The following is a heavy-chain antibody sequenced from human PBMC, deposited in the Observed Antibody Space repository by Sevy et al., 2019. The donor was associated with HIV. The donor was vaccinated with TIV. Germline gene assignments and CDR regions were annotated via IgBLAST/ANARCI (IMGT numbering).Heavy chain of an antibody. D-gene: IGHD3-10*01. Sequence: SENLSLTCAVSAYSVSSAYSWGWIRQPPGKGLEWIGNIYHSGNTYYNPSLKSRVTISVDTSNNQFSLRLTSVTAADTAVYYCASFGRQIILSGDVFEIWGQGTTVTVSS. CDR1: AYSVSSAYS. CDR2: IYHSGNT. J-gene: IGHJ3*02. V-gene: IGHV4-38-2*01. CDR3: ASFGRQIILSGDVFEI.